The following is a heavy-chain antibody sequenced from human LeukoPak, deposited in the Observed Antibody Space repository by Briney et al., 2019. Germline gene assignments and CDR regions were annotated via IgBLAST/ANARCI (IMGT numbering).Heavy chain of an antibody. CDR2: IYYSGST. CDR3: ARLGVPARYYYYGMDV. J-gene: IGHJ6*02. Sequence: SETLSLTCTVSGGSISSYYWSWIRQPPGKGLEWIGYIYYSGSTNYNPSLKSRVTISVDTSKNQFSLKLSSVTAADTAVYYCARLGVPARYYYYGMDVCGQGTTVTVSS. D-gene: IGHD2-2*01. V-gene: IGHV4-59*08. CDR1: GGSISSYY.